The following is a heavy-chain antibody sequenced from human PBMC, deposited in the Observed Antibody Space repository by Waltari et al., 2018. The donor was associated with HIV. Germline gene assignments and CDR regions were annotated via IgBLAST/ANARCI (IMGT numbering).Heavy chain of an antibody. CDR2: ITGSGGKT. D-gene: IGHD3-3*01. CDR3: AKSWAGAFDFWSNYDYYYYGMDV. CDR1: GLTFSWFA. Sequence: EVQLLESGGGLVQPGGSLRLSCSASGLTFSWFAMSWVRQAPGKGLEWVSSITGSGGKTYYADSVKGRLTVSRDNSKNTLYLQMNSLRAEDTAVYFCAKSWAGAFDFWSNYDYYYYGMDVWGQGTTVIVSS. J-gene: IGHJ6*02. V-gene: IGHV3-23*01.